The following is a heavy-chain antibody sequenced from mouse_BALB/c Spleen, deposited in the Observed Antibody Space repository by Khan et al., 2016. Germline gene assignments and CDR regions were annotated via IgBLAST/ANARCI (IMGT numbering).Heavy chain of an antibody. CDR1: GSSITSTYA. Sequence: EVQLQESGPGLVKPSQSLSLTCTVTGSSITSTYAWNWIRQFPGNKLEWMANIPYSGTPAYNPSPNSRVPITRAPPKNLFFLQLSYVNTEDTATYYGARDRLYDFYAIDYWGQGTFVTVSS. CDR3: ARDRLYDFYAIDY. V-gene: IGHV3-2*02. D-gene: IGHD2-3*01. CDR2: IPYSGTP. J-gene: IGHJ4*01.